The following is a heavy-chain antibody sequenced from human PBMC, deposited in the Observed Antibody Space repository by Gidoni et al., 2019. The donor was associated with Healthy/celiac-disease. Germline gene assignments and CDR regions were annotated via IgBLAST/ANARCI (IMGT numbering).Heavy chain of an antibody. CDR3: AREGGYCSGGSCYSLIDY. Sequence: QVQLQESGPGLVKPSQTLSLTCTVSGGSIRSGRYSWSWIRQPAGKGLEWIGRIYTSGSTNYNPSLKSRVTISVDTSKNQFSLKLSSVTAADTAVYYCAREGGYCSGGSCYSLIDYWGQGTLVTVSS. V-gene: IGHV4-61*02. CDR1: GGSIRSGRYS. D-gene: IGHD2-15*01. CDR2: IYTSGST. J-gene: IGHJ4*02.